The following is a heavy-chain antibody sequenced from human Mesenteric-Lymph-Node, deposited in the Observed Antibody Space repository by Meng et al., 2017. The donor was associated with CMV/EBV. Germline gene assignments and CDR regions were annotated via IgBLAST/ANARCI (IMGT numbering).Heavy chain of an antibody. D-gene: IGHD3-22*01. V-gene: IGHV4-31*11. Sequence: LRLSCAVYGGSFSGYYWSWIRQHPGKGLEWIGYIYYSGSTYYSPSLQSRISISIDTSRNQFSLKLSSVTAADTAVYYCARDGRWLSNKPSNGLDVWGHGTTVTVSS. CDR1: GGSFSGYY. J-gene: IGHJ6*02. CDR2: IYYSGST. CDR3: ARDGRWLSNKPSNGLDV.